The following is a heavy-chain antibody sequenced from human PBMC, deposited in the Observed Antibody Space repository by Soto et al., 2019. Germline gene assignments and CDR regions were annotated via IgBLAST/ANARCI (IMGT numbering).Heavy chain of an antibody. CDR1: GGTFGSYA. J-gene: IGHJ5*02. D-gene: IGHD3-22*01. CDR3: ARPIQYYFDTSAKAAWFDP. Sequence: QVQLVQSGAEVKKPGSSVKVSCKTSGGTFGSYAISWVRQAPGQGLEWMGGIIPIFSTPNYAQQFQGRVTITADESTSTAYMELSGLRSEDTAVYYCARPIQYYFDTSAKAAWFDPWGQGTLVTVSS. V-gene: IGHV1-69*12. CDR2: IIPIFSTP.